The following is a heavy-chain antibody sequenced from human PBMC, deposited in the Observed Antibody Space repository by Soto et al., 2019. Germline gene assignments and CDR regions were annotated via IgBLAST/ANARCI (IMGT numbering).Heavy chain of an antibody. CDR1: VDSVSSSSAA. V-gene: IGHV6-1*01. CDR3: AGVVWFRGMEL. Sequence: PSQNLSLTCDISVDSVSSSSAAWNWIIQSPSRGLEWLGRTYYRSKWIHEYTLSMESRITINPDTSKNQFSLHIYSVTPEDTAAYYCAGVVWFRGMELWGQGTPVNVTS. CDR2: TYYRSKWIH. J-gene: IGHJ6*01. D-gene: IGHD3-16*01.